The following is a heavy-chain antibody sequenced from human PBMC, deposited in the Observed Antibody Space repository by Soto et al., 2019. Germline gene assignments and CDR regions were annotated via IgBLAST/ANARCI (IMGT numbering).Heavy chain of an antibody. V-gene: IGHV3-15*01. D-gene: IGHD2-15*01. CDR3: TTVVPKIIVRYYYYGMDV. Sequence: EVQLVESGGGLVKPGGSLRLSCAASGFTFSNAWMSWVRQAPGKGLEWVGRIKSKTDGGTTDYAAPVKGRFTISRDDSKNTLYLQMNSLKTEDTAVYYCTTVVPKIIVRYYYYGMDVWGQGTTVTVSS. CDR2: IKSKTDGGTT. CDR1: GFTFSNAW. J-gene: IGHJ6*02.